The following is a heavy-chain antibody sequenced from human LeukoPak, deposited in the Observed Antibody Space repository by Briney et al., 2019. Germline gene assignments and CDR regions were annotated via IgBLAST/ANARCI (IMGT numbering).Heavy chain of an antibody. CDR2: IYTSGST. D-gene: IGHD2-15*01. V-gene: IGHV4-39*07. CDR1: GGSISSSSYY. J-gene: IGHJ5*02. Sequence: SETLSLTCTVSGGSISSSSYYWGWIRQPPGKGLEWIGRIYTSGSTNYNPSLKSRVTMSVDTSKNQFSLKLSSVTAADTAVYYCARDTPENWFDPWGQGTLVTVSS. CDR3: ARDTPENWFDP.